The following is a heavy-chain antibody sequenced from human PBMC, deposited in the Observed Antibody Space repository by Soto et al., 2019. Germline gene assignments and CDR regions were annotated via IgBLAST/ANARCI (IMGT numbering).Heavy chain of an antibody. CDR2: INHSGIT. CDR3: ARRFCSDSYCSYFDY. Sequence: KTSETLSLTCAVYGGSFRGYFWSWIRQPPGKGLEWIGEINHSGITSYSPSLGSRVTTSVDTPKNQFSLRLRSVTAADTAIYYCARRFCSDSYCSYFDYWGRGTLVTVS. J-gene: IGHJ4*02. D-gene: IGHD2-15*01. V-gene: IGHV4-34*10. CDR1: GGSFRGYF.